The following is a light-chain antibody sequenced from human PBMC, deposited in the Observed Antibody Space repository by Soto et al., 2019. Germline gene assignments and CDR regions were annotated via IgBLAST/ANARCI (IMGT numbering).Light chain of an antibody. J-gene: IGLJ1*01. CDR3: SSYSSSTTPYV. CDR2: EVS. CDR1: SSDVGSYNY. Sequence: QSVLTQPASVSGSPGQSITISCTGTSSDVGSYNYVSWYQQHPGKAPKLMIYEVSNRPSGVSNRFSGSKSGNTASLTISGLQAEDEADYYCSSYSSSTTPYVFXTGTKVTVL. V-gene: IGLV2-14*01.